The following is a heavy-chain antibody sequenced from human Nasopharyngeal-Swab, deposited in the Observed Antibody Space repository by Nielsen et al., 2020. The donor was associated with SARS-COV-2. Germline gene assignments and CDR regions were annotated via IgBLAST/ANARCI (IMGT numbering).Heavy chain of an antibody. CDR1: GFTFSSYG. V-gene: IGHV3-30*18. Sequence: LSLTCAASGFTFSSYGMHWVRQAPGKGLEWVAVISYDGSNKYYADSVKGRFTISRDNSKNTPYLQMNSLRAEDTAVYYCAKAFQEPPLRYFDIWGQGTLVTVSS. D-gene: IGHD3-9*01. CDR3: AKAFQEPPLRYFDI. J-gene: IGHJ4*02. CDR2: ISYDGSNK.